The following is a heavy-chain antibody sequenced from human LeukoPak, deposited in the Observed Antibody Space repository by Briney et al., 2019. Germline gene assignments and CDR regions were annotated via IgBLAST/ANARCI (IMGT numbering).Heavy chain of an antibody. V-gene: IGHV3-48*01. Sequence: PGGSLRLSCAASGFTFSSYSMNWVRQAPGKGLEWVSYISSSSSTIYYADSVKGRFTISRDNAKNSLYLQMNSLRAEDTAVYYCATVWGSSWFPVGYFDLWGRGTLVTVSS. CDR1: GFTFSSYS. CDR2: ISSSSSTI. D-gene: IGHD6-13*01. CDR3: ATVWGSSWFPVGYFDL. J-gene: IGHJ2*01.